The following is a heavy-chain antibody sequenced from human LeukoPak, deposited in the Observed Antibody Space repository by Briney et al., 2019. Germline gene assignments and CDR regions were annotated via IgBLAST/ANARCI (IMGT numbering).Heavy chain of an antibody. Sequence: PGGSLRFSCAASGFTFTNVWMSWVRQAPGKGLEWVGRIKSKTDGGTIDYAAPVKGRFTISRDDSKKTLYLHMNSLKIEDTAVYYCTTDLTAPYWGQGTPVTVSS. D-gene: IGHD3-9*01. J-gene: IGHJ4*02. CDR1: GFTFTNVW. CDR3: TTDLTAPY. CDR2: IKSKTDGGTI. V-gene: IGHV3-15*01.